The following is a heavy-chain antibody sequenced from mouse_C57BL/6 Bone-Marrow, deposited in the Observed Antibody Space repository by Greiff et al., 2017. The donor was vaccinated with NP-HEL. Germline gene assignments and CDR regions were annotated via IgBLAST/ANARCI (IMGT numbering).Heavy chain of an antibody. CDR2: ISYSGST. CDR3: ARDGGIYYDYHYWYFDV. J-gene: IGHJ1*03. Sequence: EVQRVESGPGMVKPSQSLSLTCTVTGYSITSGYDWHWIRHFPGNKLEWMGYISYSGSTNYNPSLKSRISITHDTSKNHFFLKLNSVTTEDTATYYCARDGGIYYDYHYWYFDVWGTGTTVTVSS. V-gene: IGHV3-1*01. CDR1: GYSITSGYD. D-gene: IGHD2-4*01.